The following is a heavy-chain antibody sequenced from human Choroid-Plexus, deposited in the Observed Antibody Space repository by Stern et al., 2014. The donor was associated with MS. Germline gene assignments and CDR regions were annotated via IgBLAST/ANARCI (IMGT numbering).Heavy chain of an antibody. J-gene: IGHJ5*02. D-gene: IGHD2/OR15-2a*01. CDR2: VSYDGSNK. CDR3: AKDRQYLTYFFDH. Sequence: VQLVESGGGVVQPGRPLRLSCVASGFTFGSCAMHWVRQAPGKGLAWVAGVSYDGSNKYYADSGKGRFTISRDNSQNTLYIQMSSLRPEDTAVYYCAKDRQYLTYFFDHWGQGSLVTVSS. V-gene: IGHV3-30*18. CDR1: GFTFGSCA.